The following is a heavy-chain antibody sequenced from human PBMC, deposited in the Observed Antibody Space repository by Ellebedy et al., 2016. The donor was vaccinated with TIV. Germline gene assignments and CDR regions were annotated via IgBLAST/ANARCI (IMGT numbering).Heavy chain of an antibody. D-gene: IGHD6-13*01. Sequence: GGSLRLSCAASGFTLSSYWMSWVRQAPGKGLEWVANINQGGSEKYYVDSVKGRFSISRDNAKNSLYLQMNSLRAEDTAVYYCARAVGGSSSLWGQGTLVTVSS. CDR2: INQGGSEK. CDR3: ARAVGGSSSL. CDR1: GFTLSSYW. J-gene: IGHJ4*02. V-gene: IGHV3-7*03.